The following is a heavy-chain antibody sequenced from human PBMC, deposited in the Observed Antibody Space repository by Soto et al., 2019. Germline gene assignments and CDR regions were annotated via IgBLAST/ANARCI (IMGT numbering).Heavy chain of an antibody. D-gene: IGHD2-21*01. CDR2: INTDGSVA. CDR3: VRDXQLWRLDS. Sequence: EVQLVESGGGLVQPGESLRLSCAASGLTFRSYWMHWVRQAPGKGLVWVSRINTDGSVAMYVDSVKGRFTISRDNAKXXXXXXXXXXXXXXXXVXXCVRDXQLWRLDSWGQGTLVTVSS. J-gene: IGHJ4*02. CDR1: GLTFRSYW. V-gene: IGHV3-74*03.